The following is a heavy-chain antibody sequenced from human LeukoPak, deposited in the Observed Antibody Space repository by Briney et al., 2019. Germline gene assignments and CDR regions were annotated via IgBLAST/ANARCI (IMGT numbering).Heavy chain of an antibody. J-gene: IGHJ4*02. D-gene: IGHD3-9*01. CDR1: GGSISSGDYY. CDR2: IYYSGST. Sequence: SETLSLTCTVSGGSISSGDYYWSWIRQPPGKGLEWIGYIYYSGSTYYNPSLKSRVTISVDTSKNQFSLKLSSVTAADTAVYYCARSPYYDILTGYYFDYWGQGTLITVSS. CDR3: ARSPYYDILTGYYFDY. V-gene: IGHV4-30-4*08.